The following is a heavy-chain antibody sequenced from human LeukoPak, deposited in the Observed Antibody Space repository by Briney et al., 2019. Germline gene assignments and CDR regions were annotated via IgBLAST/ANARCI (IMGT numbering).Heavy chain of an antibody. V-gene: IGHV1-2*02. J-gene: IGHJ4*02. CDR2: INPNSGGT. CDR1: GYTFTGYY. D-gene: IGHD6-19*01. CDR3: ARAGGGSSGWPFDY. Sequence: ASVKVSCKASGYTFTGYYMHWVRQAPGQGLEWMGWINPNSGGTNYAQKFQGRVNITRDTSISTAYMELSRLRSDDTAVYYCARAGGGSSGWPFDYWGQGTLVTVSS.